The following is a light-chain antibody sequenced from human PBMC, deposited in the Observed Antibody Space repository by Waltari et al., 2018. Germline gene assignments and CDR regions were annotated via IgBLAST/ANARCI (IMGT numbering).Light chain of an antibody. J-gene: IGLJ3*02. CDR1: NRDVGGYDY. Sequence: QSALTQPRSVSGSPGQSVTIPCPGTNRDVGGYDYVSWYQQYPGKAPQLMIFDVTKRPSGVPARFSGSKSGNTASLTISGLQVEDEADYYCCSYAGSYTRVFGGGTKLTVL. V-gene: IGLV2-11*01. CDR3: CSYAGSYTRV. CDR2: DVT.